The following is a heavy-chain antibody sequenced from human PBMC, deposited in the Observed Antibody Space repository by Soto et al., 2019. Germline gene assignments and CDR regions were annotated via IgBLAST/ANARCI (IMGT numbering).Heavy chain of an antibody. CDR2: IYYSGST. Sequence: PSETLSLTCTVSGGSISSYYWSWIRQPPGKGLEWIGYIYYSGSTNYNPSLKSRVTISVDTSKNQFSLKLSSVTAADTAVYYCARRSIYPRTLFDPWGQGILVTVSS. V-gene: IGHV4-59*08. CDR3: ARRSIYPRTLFDP. D-gene: IGHD2-2*02. CDR1: GGSISSYY. J-gene: IGHJ5*02.